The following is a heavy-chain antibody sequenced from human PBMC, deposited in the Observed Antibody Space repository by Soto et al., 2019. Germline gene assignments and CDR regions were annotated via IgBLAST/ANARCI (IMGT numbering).Heavy chain of an antibody. V-gene: IGHV3-30*18. CDR1: GFSFSDSG. CDR3: ANAIRSCLGSSCSPEAFDH. D-gene: IGHD2-2*01. J-gene: IGHJ3*01. CDR2: ISYDGSNT. Sequence: QVHLVESGGGVVQPGMSLRLSCVASGFSFSDSGMHWVRQAPGKGLEWVAAISYDGSNTYYADSVNDRFTISRDNSKNTLYLQMNSLRAEDKDLYYCANAIRSCLGSSCSPEAFDHWGQGTVVSVAS.